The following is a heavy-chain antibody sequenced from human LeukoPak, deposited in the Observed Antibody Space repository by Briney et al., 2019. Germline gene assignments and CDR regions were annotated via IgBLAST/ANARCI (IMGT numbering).Heavy chain of an antibody. V-gene: IGHV1-2*02. J-gene: IGHJ4*02. CDR2: INPNSGGT. CDR1: GYTFTGYY. D-gene: IGHD3-3*01. Sequence: GASVKVSCKASGYTFTGYYMHWVRQAPGQGLEWMGWINPNSGGTNYAQKFQGRVTITGDTSASTAYMELSSLRSEDMAVYYCARDTTIFGVAEYYFDYWGQGTLVTVSS. CDR3: ARDTTIFGVAEYYFDY.